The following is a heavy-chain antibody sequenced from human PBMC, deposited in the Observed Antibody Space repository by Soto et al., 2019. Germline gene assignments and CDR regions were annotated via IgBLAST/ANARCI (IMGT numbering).Heavy chain of an antibody. Sequence: QVQLQQWGAGLLKPSETLSLTCAVYGGSFSGYYWSWIRQPPGKGLEWIGEINHSGSTNYNPSLKSRVTISVDTSKNQFSLKLSSVTAADTAVYYCARGGLGWSSGWHPWCYFDYWGQGTLVTVSS. CDR2: INHSGST. V-gene: IGHV4-34*01. J-gene: IGHJ4*02. D-gene: IGHD6-19*01. CDR3: ARGGLGWSSGWHPWCYFDY. CDR1: GGSFSGYY.